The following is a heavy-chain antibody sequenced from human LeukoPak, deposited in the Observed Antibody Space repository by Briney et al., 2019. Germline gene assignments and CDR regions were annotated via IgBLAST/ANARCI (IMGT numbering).Heavy chain of an antibody. Sequence: GGSLRLSCAASGFTFSSYAMHWVRQAPGKGLEWVAVISYDGSNKYYADSVKGRFTISRDNSKNTLYLQMNSLRAEDTAVYYCAGTLTGYFDYWGQGTLVTVSS. CDR1: GFTFSSYA. V-gene: IGHV3-30-3*01. J-gene: IGHJ4*02. CDR3: AGTLTGYFDY. D-gene: IGHD3-9*01. CDR2: ISYDGSNK.